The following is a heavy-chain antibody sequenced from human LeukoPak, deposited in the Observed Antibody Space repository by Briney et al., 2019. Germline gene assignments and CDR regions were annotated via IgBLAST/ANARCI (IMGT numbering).Heavy chain of an antibody. CDR2: ISSSGSTI. V-gene: IGHV3-11*01. Sequence: PGGTLRLSCAASGFTFSDYYMSWIRQAPAKGLEWVSYISSSGSTIYYADSVKGRFTISRDNAKNTLYLQMNSLRAEDTAVYYCASSGWLRGAFDIWGQGTMVTVSS. D-gene: IGHD6-19*01. CDR3: ASSGWLRGAFDI. CDR1: GFTFSDYY. J-gene: IGHJ3*02.